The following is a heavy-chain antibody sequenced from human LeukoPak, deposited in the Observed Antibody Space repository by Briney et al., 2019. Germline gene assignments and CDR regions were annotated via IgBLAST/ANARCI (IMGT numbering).Heavy chain of an antibody. Sequence: PSETLSLTCTVSGGSISSSSYYWGWIRQPPGKGLECIGSIYYSGCTYYNPSLKSRVTISVDTSKNQFSLKLSSVTAADTAVYYCASCPWFGEDVGYWGQGTLVTVSS. CDR1: GGSISSSSYY. CDR2: IYYSGCT. J-gene: IGHJ4*02. CDR3: ASCPWFGEDVGY. D-gene: IGHD3-10*01. V-gene: IGHV4-39*07.